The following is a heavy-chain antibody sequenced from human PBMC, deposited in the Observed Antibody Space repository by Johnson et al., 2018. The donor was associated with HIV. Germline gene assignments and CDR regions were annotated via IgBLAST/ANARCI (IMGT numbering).Heavy chain of an antibody. Sequence: QVQLVESGGGVVQPGGSLRLPCAASGFTFSSFGMHWVRQAPGKGLEWVAFIRYDGSSKDYTDSVRGRFTISRDNSKNTLFLQMNSLRAEDTAVYYCARAMFGGATDHFDIWGQGTMVTVSS. CDR3: ARAMFGGATDHFDI. CDR2: IRYDGSSK. CDR1: GFTFSSFG. V-gene: IGHV3-30*02. D-gene: IGHD3-16*01. J-gene: IGHJ3*02.